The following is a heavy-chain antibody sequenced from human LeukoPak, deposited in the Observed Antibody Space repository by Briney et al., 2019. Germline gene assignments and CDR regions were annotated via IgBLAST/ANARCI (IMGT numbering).Heavy chain of an antibody. J-gene: IGHJ5*02. Sequence: PSETLSLTCTVSGGSISSSSYYWGWIRQPPGKGLEWIGSIYYSGSTYYNPSLKSRVTISVDTSKNQFSLKLSSVTAADTAVYYCARHEGGGSSWSPYNWFDPWGQGTLVTVSS. D-gene: IGHD6-13*01. CDR1: GGSISSSSYY. CDR2: IYYSGST. V-gene: IGHV4-39*01. CDR3: ARHEGGGSSWSPYNWFDP.